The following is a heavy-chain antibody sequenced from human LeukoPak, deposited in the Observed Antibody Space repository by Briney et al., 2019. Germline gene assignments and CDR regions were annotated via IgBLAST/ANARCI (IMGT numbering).Heavy chain of an antibody. V-gene: IGHV3-11*01. CDR1: GFPFSDYY. D-gene: IGHD3-22*01. CDR2: ITGSGSTI. J-gene: IGHJ4*02. CDR3: ARHYYHGSGHGGY. Sequence: PGGSLRLSCAASGFPFSDYYMSWIRQAPGKGLERLSYITGSGSTIYYADSVKGRFTISRDNAKNSLYLQMNSLRVEDTAVYYCARHYYHGSGHGGYWGQGTLVTVSS.